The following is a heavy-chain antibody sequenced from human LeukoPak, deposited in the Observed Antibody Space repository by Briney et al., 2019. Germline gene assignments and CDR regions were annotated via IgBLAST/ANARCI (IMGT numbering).Heavy chain of an antibody. V-gene: IGHV4-39*02. CDR3: AGLSCNGGTCYSGLGHSDY. Sequence: SSETLSLTCTVSGGSISSSSYYWGWIRQPPGKGLEWIGSIYYSGSSYYNPSLKSRVTISVDTSKNHFSLRLSSVTAADTAVYYCAGLSCNGGTCYSGLGHSDYWGQGTLVTVSS. CDR1: GGSISSSSYY. D-gene: IGHD2-15*01. CDR2: IYYSGSS. J-gene: IGHJ4*02.